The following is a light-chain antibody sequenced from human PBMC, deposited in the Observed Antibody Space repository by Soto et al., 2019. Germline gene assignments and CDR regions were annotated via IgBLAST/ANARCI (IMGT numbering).Light chain of an antibody. CDR1: QSISNW. CDR3: QQYNSYWGT. J-gene: IGKJ1*01. CDR2: DAS. Sequence: DIQMTQSPSTLSASVGDRVTITCRASQSISNWLAWYQQKQGKAPKLLIYDASSLESGVPSRFSGSGSGTEFTLTISCLQPDDFATYYCQQYNSYWGTFGQGTKVEIK. V-gene: IGKV1-5*01.